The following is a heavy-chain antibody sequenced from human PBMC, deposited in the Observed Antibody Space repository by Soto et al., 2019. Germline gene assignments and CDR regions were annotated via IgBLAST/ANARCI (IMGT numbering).Heavy chain of an antibody. Sequence: QVQLQESGPGLVKPSETLSLTYTVSGGSVSSGSYYWSWIRQPPGKGLEWIGYIYYSGSTNYNPSLKSRVTISVDTSKNQFSLKLSSVTAADTAVYYCARDRDGDYVDYWGQGTLVTVSS. CDR3: ARDRDGDYVDY. D-gene: IGHD4-17*01. CDR2: IYYSGST. CDR1: GGSVSSGSYY. J-gene: IGHJ4*02. V-gene: IGHV4-61*01.